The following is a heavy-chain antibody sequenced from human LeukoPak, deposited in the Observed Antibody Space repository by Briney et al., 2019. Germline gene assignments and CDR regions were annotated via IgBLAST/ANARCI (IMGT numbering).Heavy chain of an antibody. D-gene: IGHD2-15*01. J-gene: IGHJ5*02. Sequence: SGTLSLTCAVYGGSFSGYYWSWIRQPPGKGLEWIGEINHSGSTNYNPSLKSRVTISVDTSKNQFSLKLSSVTAADTAVYYCARGIYCSGGSCHSRRFDPWGQGTLVTVSS. CDR3: ARGIYCSGGSCHSRRFDP. CDR2: INHSGST. V-gene: IGHV4-34*01. CDR1: GGSFSGYY.